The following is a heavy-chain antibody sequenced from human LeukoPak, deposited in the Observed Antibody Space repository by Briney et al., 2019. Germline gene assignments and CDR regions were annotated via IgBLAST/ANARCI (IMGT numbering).Heavy chain of an antibody. D-gene: IGHD1-14*01. CDR3: AKATRKETGYLDY. Sequence: GGSLRLSCAASGFTFSSYAMSWVRQAPGKGLEWVSAISGSGGSTDYADSVKGRFTISRDNSKNTLYLQMNSLRAEDTAVYYCAKATRKETGYLDYWGQGTLVTVSS. CDR1: GFTFSSYA. J-gene: IGHJ4*02. CDR2: ISGSGGST. V-gene: IGHV3-23*01.